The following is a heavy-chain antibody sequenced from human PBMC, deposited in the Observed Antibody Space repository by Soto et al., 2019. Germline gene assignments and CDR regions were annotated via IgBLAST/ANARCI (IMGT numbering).Heavy chain of an antibody. V-gene: IGHV1-18*01. CDR1: GYTFINYG. CDR2: ISAYNGNT. CDR3: ARERAYNLDFGSGLCWANDY. Sequence: QVQLLQSGAEVKKPGASVKVSCTASGYTFINYGITWGRQAPGQVLEWEGWISAYNGNTNYAQKLQGRVSVTTDTCAILAYMELRSLRSDGTAVYYCARERAYNLDFGSGLCWANDYWGQGTLVTVSS. J-gene: IGHJ4*02. D-gene: IGHD3-3*01.